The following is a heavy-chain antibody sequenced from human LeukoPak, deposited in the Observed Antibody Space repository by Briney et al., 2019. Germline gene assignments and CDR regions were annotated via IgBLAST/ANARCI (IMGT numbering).Heavy chain of an antibody. CDR1: GFTFSTYG. CDR3: AREMGILNY. V-gene: IGHV3-30*02. D-gene: IGHD1-26*01. J-gene: IGHJ4*02. Sequence: PGGSLRLSCAASGFTFSTYGMHWVRQAPGKGPEWVAFIRYDGSNEYYADAVKGRFTISKDNSSNTLYLQMNSLRSEDTAMYYCAREMGILNYWGQGTLVTVSS. CDR2: IRYDGSNE.